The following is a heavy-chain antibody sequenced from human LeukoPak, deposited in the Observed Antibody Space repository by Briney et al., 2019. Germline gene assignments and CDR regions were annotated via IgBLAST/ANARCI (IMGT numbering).Heavy chain of an antibody. CDR3: ATDGAGFDT. Sequence: GGSLRLSCAASGFTFNDYYMSWIRLAPGKGLEWLSYINIGGTNTHYADSVKGRFTISRDNAKKSLYLEMNNLRAEDTAVYYCATDGAGFDTWGQGVLVTVSS. V-gene: IGHV3-11*01. J-gene: IGHJ5*02. CDR2: INIGGTNT. CDR1: GFTFNDYY.